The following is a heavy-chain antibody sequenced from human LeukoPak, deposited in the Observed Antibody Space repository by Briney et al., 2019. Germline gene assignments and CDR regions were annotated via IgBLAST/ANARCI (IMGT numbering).Heavy chain of an antibody. V-gene: IGHV3-7*04. CDR1: GFPFSSYW. CDR3: ARGEDNADEYLREDY. D-gene: IGHD2/OR15-2a*01. J-gene: IGHJ4*02. Sequence: LXXXASGFPFSSYWMTWVRQAPGKGLEXVANIKQDGSEKYYVDSVKGRFTISRDNAKNSLYLQMNSLRAEDTAVYYCARGEDNADEYLREDYWGQGILVTVSS. CDR2: IKQDGSEK.